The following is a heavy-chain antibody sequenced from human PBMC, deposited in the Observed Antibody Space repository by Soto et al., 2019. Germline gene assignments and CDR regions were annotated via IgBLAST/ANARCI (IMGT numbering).Heavy chain of an antibody. Sequence: GGSLRLSCAASGFTFSCSAMHWVRQSSGKGLEWVGRIRSKANSYATAYAASVKGRFTISRDDSKTTAYLQMNSLKTEDTAVYYCTRRPGTGGPHFDYWGQGTLVTVSS. CDR3: TRRPGTGGPHFDY. V-gene: IGHV3-73*01. D-gene: IGHD1-1*01. CDR2: IRSKANSYAT. CDR1: GFTFSCSA. J-gene: IGHJ4*02.